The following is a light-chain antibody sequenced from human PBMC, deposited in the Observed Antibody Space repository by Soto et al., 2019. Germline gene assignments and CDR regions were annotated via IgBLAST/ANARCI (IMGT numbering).Light chain of an antibody. V-gene: IGKV3-15*01. J-gene: IGKJ2*01. CDR1: QSVNTN. CDR3: QQYNNWPPHT. CDR2: GAS. Sequence: EIVTTQSPAILSVSPGESATLSCRASQSVNTNLAWYQQKPGRAPRLLIHGASTRATGIPARFSGSGSGTEFTLNISSLQSEDFAVYYCQQYNNWPPHTFGQGTKLEIK.